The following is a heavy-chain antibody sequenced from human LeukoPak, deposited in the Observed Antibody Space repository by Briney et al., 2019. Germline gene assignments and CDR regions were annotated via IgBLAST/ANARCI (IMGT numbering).Heavy chain of an antibody. CDR1: GFTFSNYD. Sequence: GGSLRLSCAASGFTFSNYDMNWVRQAPGKGLEWVSTISASDDSTYYADSVKGRFTISRDKSTNTLYLQMNSLRAEDTAVYYCTKGLVRHFDYWGQGTLVTVSS. CDR3: TKGLVRHFDY. D-gene: IGHD6-19*01. V-gene: IGHV3-23*01. CDR2: ISASDDST. J-gene: IGHJ4*02.